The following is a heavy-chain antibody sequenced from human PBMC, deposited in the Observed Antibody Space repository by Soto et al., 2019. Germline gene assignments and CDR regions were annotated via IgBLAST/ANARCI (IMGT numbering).Heavy chain of an antibody. Sequence: ASVKVSCKASGYTFTGYYMHWGRQAPGQGLEWMGWINPNSGGTNYAQKFQGWVTMTRDTSISTAYMELSRLRSDDTAVYYCARSISAAGTPFDYWGQGTLVTVSS. V-gene: IGHV1-2*04. CDR3: ARSISAAGTPFDY. CDR2: INPNSGGT. J-gene: IGHJ4*02. CDR1: GYTFTGYY. D-gene: IGHD6-13*01.